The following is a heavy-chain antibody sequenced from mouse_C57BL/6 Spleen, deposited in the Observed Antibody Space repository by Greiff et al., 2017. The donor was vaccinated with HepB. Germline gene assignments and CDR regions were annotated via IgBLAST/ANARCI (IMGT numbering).Heavy chain of an antibody. J-gene: IGHJ4*01. CDR1: GYTFTEYT. D-gene: IGHD2-5*01. CDR2: FYPGSGSI. Sequence: QVQLQQSGAELVKPGASVKLSCKASGYTFTEYTIHWVKQRSGQGLEWIGWFYPGSGSIKYNEKFKDKATLTADKSSSTVYMELSRLTSEDSAVYVCARHEEGYSNYVIYAMDDWGKGTSGTVSS. V-gene: IGHV1-62-2*01. CDR3: ARHEEGYSNYVIYAMDD.